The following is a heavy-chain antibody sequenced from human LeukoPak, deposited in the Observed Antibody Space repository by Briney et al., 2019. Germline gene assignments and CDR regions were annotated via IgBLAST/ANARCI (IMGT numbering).Heavy chain of an antibody. Sequence: SETLSLTCTVSGGSISSYYWSWIRQPPGKGLEWIGYIYYSGSTNYNPSLKSRVTISVDTSKNQFSLKLSSVTAADTAVSYFAREGTAMVGDAFDIWGQGTMVTVSS. CDR3: AREGTAMVGDAFDI. CDR1: GGSISSYY. CDR2: IYYSGST. V-gene: IGHV4-59*01. D-gene: IGHD5-18*01. J-gene: IGHJ3*02.